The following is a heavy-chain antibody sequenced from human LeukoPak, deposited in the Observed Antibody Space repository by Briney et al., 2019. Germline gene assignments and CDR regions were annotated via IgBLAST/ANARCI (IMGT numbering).Heavy chain of an antibody. CDR3: GEWIAAPPNGGY. CDR1: GFTFSSYA. J-gene: IGHJ4*02. Sequence: GGSLRLSCAASGFTFSSYAMSWVRQAPGKGLEWVSYISSSGGSTYYADSVKGRFPISRDNSKNTLYLQMHSLRAEDTAVFYCGEWIAAPPNGGYWGQGTLVTVSS. V-gene: IGHV3-23*01. CDR2: ISSSGGST. D-gene: IGHD6-6*01.